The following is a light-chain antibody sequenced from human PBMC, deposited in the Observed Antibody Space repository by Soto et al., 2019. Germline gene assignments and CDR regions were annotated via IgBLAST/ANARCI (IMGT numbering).Light chain of an antibody. Sequence: EEVMTQSPAALSGSPGVVFRVSCQASQSAISNLAWYQQKPGQTPRLLIYDASTRATDIQARFSGSGSGTNFTLTISSLLSEDFAVYYCNQYYKWPLTFGGGTKVDIK. CDR3: NQYYKWPLT. CDR2: DAS. CDR1: QSAISN. V-gene: IGKV3-15*01. J-gene: IGKJ4*01.